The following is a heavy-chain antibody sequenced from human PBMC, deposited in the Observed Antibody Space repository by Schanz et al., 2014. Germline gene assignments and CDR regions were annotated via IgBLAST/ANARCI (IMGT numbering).Heavy chain of an antibody. D-gene: IGHD2-21*01. CDR1: GFIFSNSW. V-gene: IGHV3-7*01. Sequence: VQLVESGGGLVQPGGSLRLSCAASGFIFSNSWMSWVRQAPGKGLEWVANIKQDGSEKYYVDSVKGRFTISRDNAKNSLYLQMNSLRAEDTAVYYCAREDCSATSCYFRYWGQGTLVTVSS. J-gene: IGHJ4*02. CDR2: IKQDGSEK. CDR3: AREDCSATSCYFRY.